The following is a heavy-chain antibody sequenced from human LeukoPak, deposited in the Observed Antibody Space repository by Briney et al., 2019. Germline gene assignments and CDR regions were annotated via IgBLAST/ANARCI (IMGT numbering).Heavy chain of an antibody. CDR1: GFTFSSYS. Sequence: PGGSLRLSCAASGFTFSSYSMTWVRQAPGKGLEWVSSISSSSSYIYYADSVKGRFTISRDNAKNSLYLQMNSLRAEDTAVYYCARYRHPSYSSSTSCYLISGYWFDPWGQGTLVTVSS. CDR3: ARYRHPSYSSSTSCYLISGYWFDP. D-gene: IGHD2-2*01. CDR2: ISSSSSYI. J-gene: IGHJ5*02. V-gene: IGHV3-21*01.